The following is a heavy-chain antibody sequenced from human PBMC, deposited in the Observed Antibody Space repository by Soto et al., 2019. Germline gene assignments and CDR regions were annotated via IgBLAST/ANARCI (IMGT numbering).Heavy chain of an antibody. J-gene: IGHJ4*02. CDR3: ATHPTTVTSDS. CDR1: GGSFSSYA. CDR2: IIPIFGTA. Sequence: GXSVKVSFQASGGSFSSYAMSWVRQAPGQGLEWMGGIIPIFGTANYAQKFQGRVTITADESTSTAYMELSSLRSEDTAVYYCATHPTTVTSDSWGQGTLFTVSS. V-gene: IGHV1-69*13. D-gene: IGHD4-17*01.